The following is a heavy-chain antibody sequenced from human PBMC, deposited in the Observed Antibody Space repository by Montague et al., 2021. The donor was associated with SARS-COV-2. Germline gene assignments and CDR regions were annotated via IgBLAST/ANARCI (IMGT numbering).Heavy chain of an antibody. Sequence: SETLSLTCAVYGTSFSGYYWNWIRQSPGKGLEWIGEINHGGSTKYSPSLKSRLTISADTSKNKFSLKLTSVAAADTAVYYCARLRDGAVPSPILGVGPYYSYYYMDDWGRGTTVTVSS. J-gene: IGHJ6*03. CDR1: GTSFSGYY. CDR3: ARLRDGAVPSPILGVGPYYSYYYMDD. CDR2: INHGGST. V-gene: IGHV4-34*01. D-gene: IGHD3-10*01.